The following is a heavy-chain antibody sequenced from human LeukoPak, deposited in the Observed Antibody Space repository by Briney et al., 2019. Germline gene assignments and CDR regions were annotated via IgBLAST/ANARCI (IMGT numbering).Heavy chain of an antibody. D-gene: IGHD3-16*01. J-gene: IGHJ6*03. Sequence: GGSLRLSCAASGFTFSSYGMHWVRQAPGKGLEWVAVISYDGSNKYYADSVKGRFTISRDNSKNTLYLQMNSLRAEDTAVYYCAKFGERHYYYCYMDVWGKGTTVTVSS. V-gene: IGHV3-30*18. CDR1: GFTFSSYG. CDR2: ISYDGSNK. CDR3: AKFGERHYYYCYMDV.